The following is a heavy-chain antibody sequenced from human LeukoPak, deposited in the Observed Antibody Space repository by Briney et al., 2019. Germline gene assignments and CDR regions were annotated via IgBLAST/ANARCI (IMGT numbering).Heavy chain of an antibody. J-gene: IGHJ4*02. V-gene: IGHV3-66*01. Sequence: GGSLRLSCAASGFTVSSNYMSWVRQAPGKGLEWVSVIYSGSSTYYADSVKGRFTISRDNSKNTLYLQMNSLRAEDTAVYYCARGSPLGLPYGGYDNDGPYYFDYWGQGTLVTVSS. CDR1: GFTVSSNY. CDR2: IYSGSST. D-gene: IGHD5-12*01. CDR3: ARGSPLGLPYGGYDNDGPYYFDY.